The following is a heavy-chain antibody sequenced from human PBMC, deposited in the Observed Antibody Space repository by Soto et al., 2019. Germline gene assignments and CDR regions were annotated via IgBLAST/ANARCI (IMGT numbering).Heavy chain of an antibody. D-gene: IGHD3-22*01. CDR1: GYTFTSYG. Sequence: GASVKVSCKASGYTFTSYGISWVRQAPGQGLEWMGWISAYNGNTNYAQKLQGRVTMTTDTSTSTAYMELRSLRSDDTAVYYCARLLRHSSGYYRLDYWGQGTLVTVSS. CDR2: ISAYNGNT. J-gene: IGHJ4*02. CDR3: ARLLRHSSGYYRLDY. V-gene: IGHV1-18*04.